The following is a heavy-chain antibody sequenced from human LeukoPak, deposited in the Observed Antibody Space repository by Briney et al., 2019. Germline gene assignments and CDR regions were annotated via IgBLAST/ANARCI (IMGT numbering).Heavy chain of an antibody. Sequence: ASVKVSCKGSGYTFSGYYMHWVRQAPGQGLEWMGWINYNSGATNYAQALQGRVIMTRDTSITIFYMELSSRRSDDTAVYYCARALRYDDSSGYYAYWGQETLVTVSS. CDR1: GYTFSGYY. CDR3: ARALRYDDSSGYYAY. J-gene: IGHJ4*02. D-gene: IGHD3-22*01. CDR2: INYNSGAT. V-gene: IGHV1-2*02.